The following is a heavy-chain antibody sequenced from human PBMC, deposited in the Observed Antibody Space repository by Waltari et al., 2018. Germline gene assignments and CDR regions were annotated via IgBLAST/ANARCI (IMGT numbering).Heavy chain of an antibody. CDR2: INHSGST. D-gene: IGHD3-9*01. J-gene: IGHJ3*02. CDR1: GGSFSGYY. CDR3: ARADWVFLEGDAFDI. Sequence: QVQLQQWGAGLLKPSETLSLTCAVYGGSFSGYYWSWLRQPPGKGLEWIGEINHSGSTNYNPSLKSRVTISVDTSKNQFSLKLSSVTAADTAVYYCARADWVFLEGDAFDIWGQGTMVTVSS. V-gene: IGHV4-34*01.